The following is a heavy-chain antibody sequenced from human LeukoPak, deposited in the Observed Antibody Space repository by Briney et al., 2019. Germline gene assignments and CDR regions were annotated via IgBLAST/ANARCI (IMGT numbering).Heavy chain of an antibody. CDR2: INSDGGGA. CDR3: ARDVPHNSFDN. Sequence: GGSLRLSCAASGITFGNNWMHWVRQGPAKGLVWISRINSDGGGAIYADSVKGRFTVSRDNAKNTLYLQMNSLRAEDTAVYYCARDVPHNSFDNWGQGTLVTVSS. J-gene: IGHJ5*02. V-gene: IGHV3-74*01. CDR1: GITFGNNW.